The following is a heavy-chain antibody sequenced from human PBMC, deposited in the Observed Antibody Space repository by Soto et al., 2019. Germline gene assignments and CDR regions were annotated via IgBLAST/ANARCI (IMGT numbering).Heavy chain of an antibody. CDR2: ISWNSGSI. J-gene: IGHJ6*02. Sequence: PGGSLRLSCAPSGFTFDDYAMHWVRQAPGKGLEWVSGISWNSGSIGYADSVKGRFTISRDNAKNSLYLQMNSLRAEDTALYYCAKDLKNGGISYGMDVWGQGPTFTASS. D-gene: IGHD2-15*01. V-gene: IGHV3-9*01. CDR3: AKDLKNGGISYGMDV. CDR1: GFTFDDYA.